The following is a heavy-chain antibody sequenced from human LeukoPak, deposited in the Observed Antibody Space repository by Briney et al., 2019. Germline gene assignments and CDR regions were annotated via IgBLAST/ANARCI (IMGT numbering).Heavy chain of an antibody. V-gene: IGHV4-34*01. Sequence: PSETLSLTCAVYGGSFSGYYWSWIRQPPGKGLEWIGEINHSGSTNYNPSLKSRVTISVDTSKNQFSLKLSSVTAADTAVYYCARVHRSPFYDSSGYYPDYWGQGTLVTVSS. CDR2: INHSGST. CDR1: GGSFSGYY. J-gene: IGHJ4*02. D-gene: IGHD3-22*01. CDR3: ARVHRSPFYDSSGYYPDY.